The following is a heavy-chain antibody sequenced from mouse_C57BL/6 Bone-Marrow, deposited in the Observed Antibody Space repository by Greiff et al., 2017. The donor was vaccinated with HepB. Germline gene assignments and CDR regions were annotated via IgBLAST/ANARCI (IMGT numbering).Heavy chain of an antibody. CDR2: IYPGGGYT. CDR3: ARKLITTVDYYAMDY. J-gene: IGHJ4*01. V-gene: IGHV1-63*01. Sequence: QVQLQQSGAELVRPGTSVKMSCKASGYTFTNYWIGWAKQRPGHGLEWIGDIYPGGGYTNYNEKFKGKATLTADKSSSTAYMQFSSLTSEDSAIYYCARKLITTVDYYAMDYWGQGTSVTVSS. D-gene: IGHD1-1*01. CDR1: GYTFTNYW.